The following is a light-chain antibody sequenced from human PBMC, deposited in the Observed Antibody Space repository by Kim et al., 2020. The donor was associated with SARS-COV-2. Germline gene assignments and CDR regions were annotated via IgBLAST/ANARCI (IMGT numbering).Light chain of an antibody. Sequence: SPVERAPLTCRASQSVSSNLALYQQKPGQAPRLLIYGASTRATGIPARFSGSGSGTEFTLTISSLQSEDFAVYYCQQYNNWPPWTFGQGTKVDIK. CDR3: QQYNNWPPWT. CDR2: GAS. V-gene: IGKV3-15*01. J-gene: IGKJ1*01. CDR1: QSVSSN.